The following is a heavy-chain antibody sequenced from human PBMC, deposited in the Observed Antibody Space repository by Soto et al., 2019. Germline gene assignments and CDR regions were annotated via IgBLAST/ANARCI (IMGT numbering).Heavy chain of an antibody. CDR1: GDSIRGSPHH. Sequence: QVQLQESGPGLVKPSETLSLTCSVSGDSIRGSPHHWGWIRQPPGKGLEWIGSVYKSVTTYYNPALKSRVTVSADPSKNQFSLKLSSLTAADTAVYYCARHYYDSSGYWGYWGRGTLVSVSS. CDR3: ARHYYDSSGYWGY. J-gene: IGHJ4*02. V-gene: IGHV4-39*01. D-gene: IGHD3-22*01. CDR2: VYKSVTT.